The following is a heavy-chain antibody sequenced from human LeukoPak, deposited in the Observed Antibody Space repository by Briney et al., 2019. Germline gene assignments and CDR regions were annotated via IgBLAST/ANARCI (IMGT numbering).Heavy chain of an antibody. V-gene: IGHV3-15*01. D-gene: IGHD3-10*01. CDR1: GFTFSNAW. CDR3: TTDRGPEAFDI. J-gene: IGHJ3*02. Sequence: GGSLRLSCAASGFTFSNAWMSWVRQAPGKGLEWVGRIKSKTDGGTTDYAAPVKGRFTISRDDSRNTLYLQMNSLKTEDTAVYYCTTDRGPEAFDIWGQGTMVTVSS. CDR2: IKSKTDGGTT.